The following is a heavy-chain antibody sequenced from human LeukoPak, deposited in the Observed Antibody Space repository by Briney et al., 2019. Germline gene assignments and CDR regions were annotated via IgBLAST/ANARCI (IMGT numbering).Heavy chain of an antibody. D-gene: IGHD3-10*01. CDR1: GYTFTGYY. CDR3: ARGGYYGSHIDNWFDP. CDR2: INPNSGGT. V-gene: IGHV1-2*04. Sequence: ASVKVSCKASGYTFTGYYMHWVRQAAGQGLEWMGWINPNSGGTNYAQKFQGWVTMTKDTSISTAYMELSRLRSDDTAVYYCARGGYYGSHIDNWFDPWGQGTLVTVSS. J-gene: IGHJ5*02.